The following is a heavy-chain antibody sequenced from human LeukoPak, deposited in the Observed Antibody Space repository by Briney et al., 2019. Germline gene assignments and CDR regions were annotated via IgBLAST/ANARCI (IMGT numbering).Heavy chain of an antibody. CDR2: VNPNSGDT. CDR1: GYTFTSYD. Sequence: ASVKVSCKAPGYTFTSYDIHWVRQAPGQGPEWMGWVNPNSGDTGSPQNFQGRVTITRNSSINTAYMELSSLTSEDTAVYYCAKSHDYSNYIFEFWGQGTLVTVSS. D-gene: IGHD4-11*01. V-gene: IGHV1-8*03. J-gene: IGHJ4*02. CDR3: AKSHDYSNYIFEF.